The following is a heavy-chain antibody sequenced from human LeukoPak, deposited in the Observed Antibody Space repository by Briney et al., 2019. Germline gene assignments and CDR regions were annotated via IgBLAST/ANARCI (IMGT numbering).Heavy chain of an antibody. D-gene: IGHD2-2*01. V-gene: IGHV4-39*01. CDR3: ARLAPGYCSSTNCYAFDY. CDR1: GDSISSSSYY. J-gene: IGHJ4*02. Sequence: SETLSLTCSVSGDSISSSSYYWGWIRQPPGKWLGWIGCMYYSGRTYYNPTLKTRVTIAVDTSKNQFSLKLNSVTAAATSVYYCARLAPGYCSSTNCYAFDYWGRGALVTVSS. CDR2: MYYSGRT.